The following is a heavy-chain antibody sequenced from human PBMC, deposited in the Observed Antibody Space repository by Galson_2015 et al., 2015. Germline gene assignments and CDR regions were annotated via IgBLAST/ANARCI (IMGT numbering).Heavy chain of an antibody. CDR2: IYWDDDK. CDR3: AHSSLSLWSGYYDWFDP. CDR1: GFSLSTSGVG. J-gene: IGHJ5*02. V-gene: IGHV2-5*02. Sequence: LVKPTQTLTLTCTFSGFSLSTSGVGVGWIRQPPGKALEWLALIYWDDDKRYSPSLKSRLTITKDTSKNQVVLTMTNMDPVDTATYYCAHSSLSLWSGYYDWFDPWGQGTLVTVSS. D-gene: IGHD3-3*01.